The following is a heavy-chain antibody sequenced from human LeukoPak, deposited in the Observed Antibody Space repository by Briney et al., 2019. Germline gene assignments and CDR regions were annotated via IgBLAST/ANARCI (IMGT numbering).Heavy chain of an antibody. CDR2: IYYSGSI. J-gene: IGHJ4*02. Sequence: SETPSLTCTVSGGSISSGSYYWGWIRQPPGKGLEWLGSIYYSGSIYYNPSLKSRVTISVDTSKNQFSLIPSSVTAADTAVYYWARRHWNYSFDYWGQGTVVTVSS. V-gene: IGHV4-39*01. CDR1: GGSISSGSYY. CDR3: ARRHWNYSFDY. D-gene: IGHD1-7*01.